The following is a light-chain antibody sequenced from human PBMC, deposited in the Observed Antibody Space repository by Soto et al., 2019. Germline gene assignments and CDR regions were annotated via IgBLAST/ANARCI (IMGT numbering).Light chain of an antibody. CDR3: QQYDRWPVT. CDR1: QSVTTN. Sequence: EVGMTQSPATLSVSPGERVTFSCRASQSVTTNLAWYQHKPGQSPRLLISGASTGASGIPPRFSGSGSGPEVTLTIDRLQSADFAVYYCQQYDRWPVTFGGGTKVEIK. CDR2: GAS. V-gene: IGKV3-15*01. J-gene: IGKJ4*01.